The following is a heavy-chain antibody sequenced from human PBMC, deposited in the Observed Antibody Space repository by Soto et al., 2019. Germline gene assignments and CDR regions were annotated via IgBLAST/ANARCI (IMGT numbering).Heavy chain of an antibody. Sequence: QVQLVQSGAEVKKPGASVKVSCKGSGYTFTGYYIHWVRQAPGQGLEWMGYINPNSGGTNYAQKFQGRVTMTRDTSISTVYMELSRLRSDDTAVDWCATDQENYYQSSGYYYAYWGQGTLVTVSS. V-gene: IGHV1-2*02. CDR2: INPNSGGT. CDR3: ATDQENYYQSSGYYYAY. J-gene: IGHJ4*02. CDR1: GYTFTGYY. D-gene: IGHD3-22*01.